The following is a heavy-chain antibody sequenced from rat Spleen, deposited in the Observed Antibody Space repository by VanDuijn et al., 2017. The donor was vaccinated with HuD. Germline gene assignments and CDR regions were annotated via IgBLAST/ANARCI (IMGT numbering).Heavy chain of an antibody. V-gene: IGHV2-61*01. CDR3: ARHDYYFDY. Sequence: QVQLKESGPGLVKPSETLSLTCTASGFSLTSYHVSWVRQPPGKGLEGIGAIWKGGSTDYNSVLKSRLSISRDTSKNQVFLKMDSLQTDDTGTYYCARHDYYFDYWGQGVTVTVSS. D-gene: IGHD1-6*01. J-gene: IGHJ2*01. CDR1: GFSLTSYH. CDR2: IWKGGST.